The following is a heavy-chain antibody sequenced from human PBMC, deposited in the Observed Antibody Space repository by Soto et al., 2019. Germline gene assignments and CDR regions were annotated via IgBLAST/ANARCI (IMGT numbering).Heavy chain of an antibody. CDR2: IYPGDSDT. J-gene: IGHJ4*02. V-gene: IGHV5-51*01. D-gene: IGHD3-9*01. Sequence: EVQVVQSGAEVKKPGESLKISCKGSGYSFTSYWIGWVRQMPGKGLEWMGIIYPGDSDTRYSPSFQGQVTISADKSISTAYLQWSRLKASDTAMYYCATPPSGYFDWFIFDYWGQGTLVTVSS. CDR1: GYSFTSYW. CDR3: ATPPSGYFDWFIFDY.